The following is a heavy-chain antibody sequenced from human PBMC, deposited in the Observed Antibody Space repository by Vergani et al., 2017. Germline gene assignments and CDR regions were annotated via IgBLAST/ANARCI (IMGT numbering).Heavy chain of an antibody. V-gene: IGHV4-59*01. CDR3: ARSGDYDFWSGYHYFDY. J-gene: IGHJ4*02. D-gene: IGHD3-3*01. CDR1: GGSISSYY. CDR2: IYYSGST. Sequence: QVQLQESGPGLVKPSETLSLTCTVSGGSISSYYWSWIRQPPGKGLEWIGYIYYSGSTNYNPSLKSRVTTSVDTSKNQFSLKLSSVTAADTAVYYCARSGDYDFWSGYHYFDYWGQGTLVTVSS.